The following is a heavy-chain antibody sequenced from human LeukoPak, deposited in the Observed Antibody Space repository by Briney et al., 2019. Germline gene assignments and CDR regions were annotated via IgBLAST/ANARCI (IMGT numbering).Heavy chain of an antibody. Sequence: GGSLRLSCAASGFTFSTYAMHWVRQAPGKGLEWVTFISYDGNNKYYADSVNGRFTISRDNSKNTAYLQMNSLRAEDTAVYFCAREDYYYASSGYYPYYFDSWGQGTLVTVSS. CDR2: ISYDGNNK. D-gene: IGHD3-22*01. V-gene: IGHV3-30-3*01. CDR1: GFTFSTYA. CDR3: AREDYYYASSGYYPYYFDS. J-gene: IGHJ4*02.